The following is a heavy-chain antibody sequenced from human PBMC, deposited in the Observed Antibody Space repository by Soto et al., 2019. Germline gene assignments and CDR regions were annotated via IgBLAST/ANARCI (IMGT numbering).Heavy chain of an antibody. CDR3: ARAEGSFGDYYYYYGVDV. V-gene: IGHV4-59*01. Sequence: QVQLQESGPGLVKPSETLSLTCTVSGASMNGYYWTWIRQPPGKGLEWIGYLHESGSSDYNPSLKSRVTISVDTSKNQFSLNVRSVTAADTAVYYCARAEGSFGDYYYYYGVDVWGQGTTVTVSS. CDR1: GASMNGYY. CDR2: LHESGSS. D-gene: IGHD3-10*01. J-gene: IGHJ6*02.